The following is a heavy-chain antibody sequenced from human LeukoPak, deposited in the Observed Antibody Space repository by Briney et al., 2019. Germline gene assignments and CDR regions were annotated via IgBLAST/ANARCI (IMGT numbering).Heavy chain of an antibody. J-gene: IGHJ4*02. CDR1: GDTSSNYA. CDR3: TRGGDVYIFDY. V-gene: IGHV1-46*01. D-gene: IGHD5-24*01. CDR2: IHPSGGGT. Sequence: EASVKVSCKASGDTSSNYAISWVRQAPGQGLEWMGRIHPSGGGTSYAQKFQGRLTMTRDTSTSTVYMELSSLTSEDTAVYFCTRGGDVYIFDYWGQGTLVTVSS.